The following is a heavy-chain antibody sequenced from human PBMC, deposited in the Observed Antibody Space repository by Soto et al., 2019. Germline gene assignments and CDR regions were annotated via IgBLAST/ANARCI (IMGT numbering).Heavy chain of an antibody. D-gene: IGHD6-19*01. CDR1: GGSISSSSYY. CDR3: ARQRQWLVRGDFDY. Sequence: QLQLQESGPGLVKPSETLSLTCTVSGGSISSSSYYWGWIRQPPGKGLEWIGSIYYSGSTYYNPSRTSRVTISVDTSKNQFSLKLSSVTAADTAVYYCARQRQWLVRGDFDYWGQGTLVTVSS. V-gene: IGHV4-39*01. CDR2: IYYSGST. J-gene: IGHJ4*02.